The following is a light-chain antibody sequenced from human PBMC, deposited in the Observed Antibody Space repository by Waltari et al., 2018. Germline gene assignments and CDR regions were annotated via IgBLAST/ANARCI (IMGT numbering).Light chain of an antibody. CDR3: QQYYNWSRT. Sequence: EIVMTQSPATLSVSPGERATLSYRASQSVGNNLVWYQHKPGQAPRLLMYGASIRSFDFPSRFSGSGSGTEFTLTISGLQSEDFVLYYCQQYYNWSRTFGQGTKVEIK. CDR1: QSVGNN. CDR2: GAS. V-gene: IGKV3D-15*01. J-gene: IGKJ1*01.